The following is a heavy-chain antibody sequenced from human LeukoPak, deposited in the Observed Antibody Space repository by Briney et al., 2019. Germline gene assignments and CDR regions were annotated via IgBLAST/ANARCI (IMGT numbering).Heavy chain of an antibody. V-gene: IGHV3-9*01. D-gene: IGHD6-13*01. J-gene: IGHJ4*02. Sequence: SLRLSCAASGFTFDDYAMHWVRQAPGKGLEWVSGISWNSGSIGYADSVKGRFTISRDNAKNSLYLQMNSLRAEDTALYYCAKDRSAAAAGTFDYWGRGTLVTASS. CDR3: AKDRSAAAAGTFDY. CDR2: ISWNSGSI. CDR1: GFTFDDYA.